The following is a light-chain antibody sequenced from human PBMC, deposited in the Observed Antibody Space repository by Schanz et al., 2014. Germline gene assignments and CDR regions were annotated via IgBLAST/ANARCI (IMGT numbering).Light chain of an antibody. CDR1: EPVGSAY. J-gene: IGKJ1*01. V-gene: IGKV3-20*01. CDR2: AAS. Sequence: PGEGVTLSCRASEPVGSAYVAWYQQKPDQAPRLLIDAASTRVTGVPDRFRGSGSVTKFTLTISSLEPEDSAVYYCHQYGTSWWTFGQGTKVEVK. CDR3: HQYGTSWWT.